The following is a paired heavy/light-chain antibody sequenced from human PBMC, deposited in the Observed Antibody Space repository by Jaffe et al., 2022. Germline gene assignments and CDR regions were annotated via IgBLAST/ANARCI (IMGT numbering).Heavy chain of an antibody. CDR3: AVGMLYKLRYFES. CDR1: GFSFTDYF. J-gene: IGHJ4*02. D-gene: IGHD2-2*01. V-gene: IGHV1-69-2*01. Sequence: EVQLVQSGADVKPPGATVKISCKFSGFSFTDYFIHWVQQAPGRGLEWMGLVDPEDGEVIYAERFQGRVTITADTSTDTANMELSSLRSEDTATYYCAVGMLYKLRYFESWGQGTLITVSA. CDR2: VDPEDGEV.
Light chain of an antibody. J-gene: IGKJ4*01. CDR1: QSVPGTY. CDR2: GAS. V-gene: IGKV3-20*01. CDR3: QQYGRPPLT. Sequence: EIVLTQSPGTLSLSPGERATLSCRASQSVPGTYVAWYQQKPGQTPRLLIYGASTRATGIPDRFSGGGSGTDFTLTISSLAPEDFAVYYCQQYGRPPLTFGGGTKVAIK.